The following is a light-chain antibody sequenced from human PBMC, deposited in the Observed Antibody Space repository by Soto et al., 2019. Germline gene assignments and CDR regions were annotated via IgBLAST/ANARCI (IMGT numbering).Light chain of an antibody. Sequence: DVVMTQSPLSLPVTLGQPASISCRSSQSLIHSDGDTYLNWFQQRPGQSPRRLSYKVSDRDSGVPDRFTGSGSGTDFTPKISRVEAEDVGVYYCMQGTHWPWTFGQGTEVEIK. CDR3: MQGTHWPWT. J-gene: IGKJ1*01. V-gene: IGKV2-30*02. CDR2: KVS. CDR1: QSLIHSDGDTY.